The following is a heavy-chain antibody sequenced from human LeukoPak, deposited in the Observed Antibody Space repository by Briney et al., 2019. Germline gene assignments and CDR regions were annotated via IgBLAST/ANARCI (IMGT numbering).Heavy chain of an antibody. Sequence: PGRSLRLSCAASGFTFSSYGMHWVRQAPGNGLEWVAVIWYDGSYKYYADSVRGRFTISRDNSKSTLYLQVNSLRAEDTAVYYCASWAHYYDRKALYYFDYWGQGTLVTVSS. CDR1: GFTFSSYG. V-gene: IGHV3-33*08. CDR3: ASWAHYYDRKALYYFDY. D-gene: IGHD3-22*01. CDR2: IWYDGSYK. J-gene: IGHJ4*02.